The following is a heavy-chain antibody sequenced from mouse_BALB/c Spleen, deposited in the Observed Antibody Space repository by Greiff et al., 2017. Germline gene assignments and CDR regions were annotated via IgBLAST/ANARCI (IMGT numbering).Heavy chain of an antibody. CDR2: IYPGDGST. CDR1: GYTFTSYY. V-gene: IGHV1S56*01. CDR3: ARNPPERAMDY. Sequence: VQLQQSGPELVKPGASVKMSCKASGYTFTSYYIHWVKQRPGQGLEWIGWIYPGDGSTKYNEKFKGKTTLTADKSSSTAYMLLSSLTSEDSAIYFCARNPPERAMDYWGQGTSVTVSS. J-gene: IGHJ4*01.